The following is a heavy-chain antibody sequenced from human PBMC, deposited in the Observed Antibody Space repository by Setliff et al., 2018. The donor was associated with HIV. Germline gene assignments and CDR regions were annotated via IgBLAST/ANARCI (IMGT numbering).Heavy chain of an antibody. CDR3: ARGPYDFWSGYYMAV. D-gene: IGHD3-3*01. CDR1: GFTFGDYA. V-gene: IGHV3-30*04. CDR2: ISFDGTKT. J-gene: IGHJ4*02. Sequence: GGSLRLSCTTSGFTFGDYAMSWVRQAPGKGLEWVTIISFDGTKTYYVDSVKGRFTISRDNAKNSLYLQMNSLRAEDTAVYYCARGPYDFWSGYYMAVWGQGTLVTVSS.